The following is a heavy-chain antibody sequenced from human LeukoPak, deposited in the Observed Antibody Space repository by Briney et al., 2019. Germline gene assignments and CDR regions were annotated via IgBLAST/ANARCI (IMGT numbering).Heavy chain of an antibody. J-gene: IGHJ4*01. CDR2: ISDSGGST. V-gene: IGHV3-23*01. Sequence: GGSLRLSCAASGFTFTKYAISWVRQAPGKGLEWVSSISDSGGSTDYADSAKGRFTVSRDNSKNTLYLQMNSLRAEDTAIYYCARDYADYVGYFFFDYWGQGTLVTVSS. CDR3: ARDYADYVGYFFFDY. D-gene: IGHD4-17*01. CDR1: GFTFTKYA.